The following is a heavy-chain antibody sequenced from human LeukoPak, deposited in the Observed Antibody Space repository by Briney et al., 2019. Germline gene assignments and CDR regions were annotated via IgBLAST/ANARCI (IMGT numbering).Heavy chain of an antibody. Sequence: GGSLRLFCAASGFTFSRYWMHWVRQAPGKGLVWVSCIRSDGSTTSIADSAKGRFTISRDNAKNTVYLQMNSLRAEDTAVYYCVRDNRSYNFDYWGQGTLVTVSS. V-gene: IGHV3-74*01. D-gene: IGHD1-26*01. J-gene: IGHJ4*02. CDR1: GFTFSRYW. CDR2: IRSDGSTT. CDR3: VRDNRSYNFDY.